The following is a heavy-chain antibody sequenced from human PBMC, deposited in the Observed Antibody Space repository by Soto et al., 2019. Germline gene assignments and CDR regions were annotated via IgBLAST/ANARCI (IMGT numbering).Heavy chain of an antibody. CDR2: ISGSGGIT. J-gene: IGHJ6*02. D-gene: IGHD3-10*01. CDR3: ALLGRSGSGRPYYYGMDV. CDR1: GLTFSYFA. V-gene: IGHV3-23*01. Sequence: EVQLLESGGGLVQPGGSLRLSCAVSGLTFSYFAMSWVCQAPGKGLEWVSAISGSGGITYYADSVKGRFTISRDNSKNTLFLQMNSLRAEDTAVYYCALLGRSGSGRPYYYGMDVWGQGTTVTVSS.